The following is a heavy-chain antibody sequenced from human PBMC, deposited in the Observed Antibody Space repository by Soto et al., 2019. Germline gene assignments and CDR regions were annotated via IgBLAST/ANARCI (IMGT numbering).Heavy chain of an antibody. J-gene: IGHJ4*02. CDR3: ARVPRAEGDYFDY. V-gene: IGHV4-31*03. CDR1: GGSISSGGYY. CDR2: IYYSGST. D-gene: IGHD3-16*01. Sequence: SETLSLTCTVSGGSISSGGYYWIWIRQHPGKGLEWIGYIYYSGSTYYNPSLKSRVTISVDTSKNQFSLKLSSVTAADTAVYYCARVPRAEGDYFDYWGQGTLVTVSS.